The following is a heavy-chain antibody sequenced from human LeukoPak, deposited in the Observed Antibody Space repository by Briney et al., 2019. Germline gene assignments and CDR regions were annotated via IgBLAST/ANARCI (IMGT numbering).Heavy chain of an antibody. CDR2: IYHSGST. CDR1: GGSFSGYY. Sequence: SETLSLTCAVYGGSFSGYYWSWIRQPPGKGLEWIGSIYHSGSTYYNPSLKSRVTISVDTSKNQFSLKLSSVTAADTAVYYCARDLEGLWFWGQGTLVTVSS. J-gene: IGHJ4*02. V-gene: IGHV4-34*01. CDR3: ARDLEGLWF. D-gene: IGHD5-18*01.